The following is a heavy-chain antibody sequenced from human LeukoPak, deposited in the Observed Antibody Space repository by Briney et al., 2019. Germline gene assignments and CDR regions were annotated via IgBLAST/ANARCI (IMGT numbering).Heavy chain of an antibody. CDR1: GGSFGGYY. CDR2: INHSGST. Sequence: SETLSLTCAVYGGSFGGYYWSWIRQPPGKGLEWIGEINHSGSTNYNPSLKSRVTISVDTSKNQFSLKLSSETAADTAVYYCARAPYVSDAFDIWGQGTMVTVSS. V-gene: IGHV4-34*01. D-gene: IGHD3-16*01. CDR3: ARAPYVSDAFDI. J-gene: IGHJ3*02.